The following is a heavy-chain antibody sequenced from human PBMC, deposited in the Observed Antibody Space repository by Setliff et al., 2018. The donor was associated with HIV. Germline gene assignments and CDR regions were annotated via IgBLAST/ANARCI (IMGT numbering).Heavy chain of an antibody. CDR2: IYYSGST. CDR3: ARLKLPDPYYFDY. V-gene: IGHV4-39*01. D-gene: IGHD1-26*01. CDR1: GGSISSGYYY. Sequence: PSETLSLTCTVSGGSISSGYYYWGWIRQPPGKGLEWIGTIYYSGSTYYNPSLKSRVTISVDTSKNQFSLKLSSVTAADTAVYYCARLKLPDPYYFDYWGQGTLVTVSS. J-gene: IGHJ4*02.